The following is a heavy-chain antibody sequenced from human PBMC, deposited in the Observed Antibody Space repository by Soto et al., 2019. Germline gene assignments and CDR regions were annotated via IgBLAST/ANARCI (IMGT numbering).Heavy chain of an antibody. CDR3: ARDLWGYCGTDCYPLDV. CDR1: GGSISRYY. D-gene: IGHD2-21*02. J-gene: IGHJ6*02. V-gene: IGHV4-59*01. CDR2: MYNTGRT. Sequence: QVQLQESGPGLVKPSETLSLTCTVSGGSISRYYWSWIRQPPGKGLEWIGYMYNTGRTVYNPSFKSRVTISVVTSKNQFSLQLDSVTAADTAVYYCARDLWGYCGTDCYPLDVWGQGTTVTVSS.